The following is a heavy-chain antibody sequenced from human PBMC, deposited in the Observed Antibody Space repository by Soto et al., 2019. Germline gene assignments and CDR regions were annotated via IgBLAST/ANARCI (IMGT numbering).Heavy chain of an antibody. CDR1: GGTFSSYA. J-gene: IGHJ6*02. V-gene: IGHV1-69*13. CDR3: ARRAKYYDSSGTRSYYGMDV. CDR2: IIPIFGTA. Sequence: SVKVSCKASGGTFSSYAISWVRQAPGQGLEWMGGIIPIFGTANYAQKFQGRVTITADESTSTAYMELSSLRSEDTAVYYCARRAKYYDSSGTRSYYGMDVWGQGTTVTVSS. D-gene: IGHD3-22*01.